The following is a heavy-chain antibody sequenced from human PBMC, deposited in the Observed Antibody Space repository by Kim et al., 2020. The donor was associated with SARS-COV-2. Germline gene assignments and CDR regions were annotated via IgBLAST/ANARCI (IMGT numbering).Heavy chain of an antibody. D-gene: IGHD5-18*01. V-gene: IGHV3-53*04. CDR1: GFTVSSNY. J-gene: IGHJ4*02. Sequence: GGSLRLSCAASGFTVSSNYMSWVRQAPGKGLEWVSVIYSGGSTYYADSVKGRFTISRHNSKNTLYLQMNSLRAEDTAVYYCARDGYSYGYGPQPPEIWGQGTLVTVSS. CDR3: ARDGYSYGYGPQPPEI. CDR2: IYSGGST.